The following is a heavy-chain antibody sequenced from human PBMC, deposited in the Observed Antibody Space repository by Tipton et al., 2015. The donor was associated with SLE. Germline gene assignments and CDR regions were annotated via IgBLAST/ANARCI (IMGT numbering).Heavy chain of an antibody. V-gene: IGHV3-30-3*01. CDR3: ARRVDCSSTSCYVYGMDV. Sequence: SLRLSCAASGFTFSSYAMHWVRQAPGKGLEWVAVISYDGSNKYYADSVKGRFTISRDNSKNTLYLQMNSLRAEDTAAYYCARRVDCSSTSCYVYGMDVWGQGTTVTVSS. CDR1: GFTFSSYA. J-gene: IGHJ6*02. D-gene: IGHD2-2*01. CDR2: ISYDGSNK.